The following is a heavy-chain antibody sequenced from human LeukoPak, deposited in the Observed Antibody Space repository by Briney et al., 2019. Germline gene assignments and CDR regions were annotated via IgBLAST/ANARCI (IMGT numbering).Heavy chain of an antibody. Sequence: PGGSLRLSCAASGFTFSSNWMHWVRQAPGMGLVWVSRINTDGSSTSYADSVKGRFTISRDNAKNTLYLQMNSPRAEDTAVYYCARVYGYYGSGNYYLDYWGQGTLVTVSS. J-gene: IGHJ4*02. D-gene: IGHD3-10*01. CDR2: INTDGSST. CDR1: GFTFSSNW. CDR3: ARVYGYYGSGNYYLDY. V-gene: IGHV3-74*01.